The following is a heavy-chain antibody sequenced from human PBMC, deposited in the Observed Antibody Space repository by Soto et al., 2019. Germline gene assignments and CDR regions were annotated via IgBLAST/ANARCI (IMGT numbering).Heavy chain of an antibody. CDR3: ARGLSYFDD. Sequence: PSETLSLTCTVSGGSISSGDYYWSWIPQPPGKGLERIRYIDYSGSTYYNPSLKSRVTISLDTSRNQFSRKLSSVTAADTAVYYCARGLSYFDDWGQGTLVTVSS. CDR1: GGSISSGDYY. D-gene: IGHD3-16*01. CDR2: IDYSGST. J-gene: IGHJ4*02. V-gene: IGHV4-30-4*01.